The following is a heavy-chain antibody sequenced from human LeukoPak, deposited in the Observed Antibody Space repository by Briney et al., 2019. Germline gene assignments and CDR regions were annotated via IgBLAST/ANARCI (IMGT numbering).Heavy chain of an antibody. CDR3: ASTITIFGVVLKGAFDI. J-gene: IGHJ3*02. D-gene: IGHD3-3*01. CDR1: GYSFTSYW. Sequence: GESLKLSCKGSGYSFTSYWIGWVRQMPGKGLEWMGIIYPGDSDTRYSPSFQGQVTISADKSISTAYLQWSSLKASDTAMYYCASTITIFGVVLKGAFDIWGQGTMVTVSS. CDR2: IYPGDSDT. V-gene: IGHV5-51*03.